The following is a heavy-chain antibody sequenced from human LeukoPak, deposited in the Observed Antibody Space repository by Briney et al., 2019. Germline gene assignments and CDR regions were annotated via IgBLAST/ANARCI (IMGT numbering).Heavy chain of an antibody. CDR3: ARSYYYGSESYGPYFDS. J-gene: IGHJ4*02. D-gene: IGHD3-10*01. V-gene: IGHV4-39*01. CDR2: IYYSGTT. CDR1: GGSVSSSSYY. Sequence: SETLSLTCTVSGGSVSSSSYYWGWIRQPPGKGLEWIGSIYYSGTTYYNTSLESRVTISVDTSKNQFSLDLSSVPAADTAVYNCARSYYYGSESYGPYFDSWGQGTLVTVSS.